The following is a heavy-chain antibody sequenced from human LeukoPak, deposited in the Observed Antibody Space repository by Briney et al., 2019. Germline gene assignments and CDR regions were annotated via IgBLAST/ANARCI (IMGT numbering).Heavy chain of an antibody. J-gene: IGHJ4*02. D-gene: IGHD5-12*01. CDR1: GFTFSSYG. Sequence: GGSLRLSCAASGFTFSSYGMQWFRQAPDKGLEWVAAISNDGSNKYYADSVKGRFTISRDNSKNTLYLQMNSLRAEDTAVYYCAKVDIVATIDAGRLADYWGQGTLVTVSS. V-gene: IGHV3-30*18. CDR2: ISNDGSNK. CDR3: AKVDIVATIDAGRLADY.